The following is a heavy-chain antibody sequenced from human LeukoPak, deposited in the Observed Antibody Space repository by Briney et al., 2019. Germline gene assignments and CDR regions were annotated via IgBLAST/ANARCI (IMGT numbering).Heavy chain of an antibody. CDR1: GFTFTNYA. CDR2: L. J-gene: IGHJ4*02. Sequence: GGSLRLSCVASGFTFTNYAMSWSARLRERGWSGSQLLKGRFTISRDNSKNTLYLQVNSLRAEDTAVYYCAKWGDYDILTGYYVPDYWGQGTLVTVSS. CDR3: AKWGDYDILTGYYVPDY. V-gene: IGHV3-23*01. D-gene: IGHD3-9*01.